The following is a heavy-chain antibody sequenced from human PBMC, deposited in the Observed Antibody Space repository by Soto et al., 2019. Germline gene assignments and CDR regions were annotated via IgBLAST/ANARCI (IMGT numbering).Heavy chain of an antibody. D-gene: IGHD4-17*01. CDR1: GGSISSYY. V-gene: IGHV4-59*01. J-gene: IGHJ4*02. CDR2: IYYSGST. CDR3: ARGDYLTRVHY. Sequence: QVQLQESGPGLVKPSETLSLTCTVSGGSISSYYWSWIRQPPGKGLEWIGYIYYSGSTNYNPSLKSRVTIPVDTSKNQFSLKLSSVTAADTAVYYCARGDYLTRVHYWGQGTLVTVSS.